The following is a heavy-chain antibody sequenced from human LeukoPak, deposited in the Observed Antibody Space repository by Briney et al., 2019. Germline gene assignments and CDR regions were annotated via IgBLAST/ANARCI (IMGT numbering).Heavy chain of an antibody. CDR2: MNPNSGDT. J-gene: IGHJ5*02. CDR3: ASQDDILTGYSS. CDR1: GYTFTSYD. D-gene: IGHD3-9*01. Sequence: ASVKVSCKASGYTFTSYDINWVRQATGQGLEWMGWMNPNSGDTGYAQKFQGRVTMTRNTSISTAYMELSSLRSEDTAVYYCASQDDILTGYSSWGQGTLVTVSS. V-gene: IGHV1-8*01.